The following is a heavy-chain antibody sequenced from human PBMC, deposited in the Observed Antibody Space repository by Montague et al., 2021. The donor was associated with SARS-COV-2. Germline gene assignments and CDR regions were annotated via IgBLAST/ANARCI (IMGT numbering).Heavy chain of an antibody. CDR1: GFSLSTSGVG. V-gene: IGHV2-5*02. Sequence: PALVKPTQTLTLTCTFSGFSLSTSGVGVGWIRQPPGKALEWLALIYWDDDKRYSPSLKSRLTITKDTPKNQVVLTMTNMGPVDTATYYCARRITIYAFDIWGQGTMVTVSS. CDR2: IYWDDDK. J-gene: IGHJ3*02. D-gene: IGHD3-3*01. CDR3: ARRITIYAFDI.